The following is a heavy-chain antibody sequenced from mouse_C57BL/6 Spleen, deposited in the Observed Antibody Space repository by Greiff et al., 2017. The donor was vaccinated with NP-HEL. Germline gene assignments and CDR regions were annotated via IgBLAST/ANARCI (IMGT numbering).Heavy chain of an antibody. V-gene: IGHV1-72*01. CDR3: SSSGGSDYDGAMDY. D-gene: IGHD2-4*01. CDR2: IDPNSGGT. CDR1: GYTFTSYW. J-gene: IGHJ4*01. Sequence: QVQLQQPGAELVKPGASVKLSCKASGYTFTSYWMHWVKQRPGRGLEWIGRIDPNSGGTKYNEKFKSKATLTVDKPSSTAYMQLSSLTSEDSAVYYCSSSGGSDYDGAMDYWGQGTSVTVSS.